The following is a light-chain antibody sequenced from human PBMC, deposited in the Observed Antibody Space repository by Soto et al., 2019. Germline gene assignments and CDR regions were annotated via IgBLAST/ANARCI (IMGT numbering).Light chain of an antibody. CDR1: QSISSY. J-gene: IGKJ4*01. CDR2: AAS. CDR3: QQSYSTLLT. V-gene: IGKV1-39*01. Sequence: EIQMTQSPSSLSASVGERVTITCRASQSISSYLNWYQQKPGKAPKLLIYAASSMHSGVPARFSGSGSGTDFTLTISSLQPEDFATYYCQQSYSTLLTFGGGTKVEIK.